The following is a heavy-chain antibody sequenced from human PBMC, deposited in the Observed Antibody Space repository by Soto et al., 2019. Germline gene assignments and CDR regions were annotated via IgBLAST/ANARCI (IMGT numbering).Heavy chain of an antibody. D-gene: IGHD3-3*01. Sequence: SETLSLTCTVSGGSISSGGYYWSWIRQHPGEGLEWIGYIYYSGSTYYNPSLKSRVTISVDTSKNQFSLKLSSVTAADTAVYYCASTLQNYDFWGGYHTLFDYWGQGTLVTVSS. CDR2: IYYSGST. V-gene: IGHV4-31*03. CDR3: ASTLQNYDFWGGYHTLFDY. CDR1: GGSISSGGYY. J-gene: IGHJ4*02.